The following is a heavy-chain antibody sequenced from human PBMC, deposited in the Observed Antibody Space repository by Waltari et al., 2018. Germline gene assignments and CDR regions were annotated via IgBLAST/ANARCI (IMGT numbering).Heavy chain of an antibody. Sequence: QVQLLQSGDEVKKPGDSVKVSCKASGYSFTGYYLHWVRQAPGQGPEWLGRIKPNRGITGDAPTFQGRVAMTTDLSTTTVYMELSGLRPDDTAIYYCARRGGSYYYNGLDVWGQGATVTVSS. V-gene: IGHV1-2*06. CDR2: IKPNRGIT. J-gene: IGHJ6*02. CDR1: GYSFTGYY. CDR3: ARRGGSYYYNGLDV. D-gene: IGHD3-10*01.